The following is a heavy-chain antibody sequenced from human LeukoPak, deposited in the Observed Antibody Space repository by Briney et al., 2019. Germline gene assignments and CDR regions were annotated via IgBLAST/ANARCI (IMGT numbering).Heavy chain of an antibody. Sequence: SETLSLTCAAYGGSFIGYYWSWIRQPPGKGLEWIGEINHSGSTNYNPSLKSRVTISIDTSKNQFSLKLSSVTAADTAVYYCAAYYDFWSGYSYFDNWGQGTLVTVSS. D-gene: IGHD3-3*01. V-gene: IGHV4-34*01. J-gene: IGHJ4*02. CDR1: GGSFIGYY. CDR3: AAYYDFWSGYSYFDN. CDR2: INHSGST.